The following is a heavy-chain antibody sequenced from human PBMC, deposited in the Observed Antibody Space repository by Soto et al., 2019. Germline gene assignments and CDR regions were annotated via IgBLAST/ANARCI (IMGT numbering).Heavy chain of an antibody. V-gene: IGHV1-18*01. CDR3: AIVWYYDSSGYSAFDY. J-gene: IGHJ4*02. CDR2: ISAYDGQT. D-gene: IGHD3-22*01. CDR1: GDGVSNYG. Sequence: QVQLVQSGAAVKKSGASVRVSCKASGDGVSNYGFSWVRQAPGQVLEWMGWISAYDGQTNYTKKFQGRVTMTTDTSSSTAYMELRRLRSDATAVYYCAIVWYYDSSGYSAFDYWGLGTLVTVSS.